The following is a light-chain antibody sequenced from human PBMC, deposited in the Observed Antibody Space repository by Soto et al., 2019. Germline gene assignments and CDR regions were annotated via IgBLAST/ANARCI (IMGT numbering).Light chain of an antibody. J-gene: IGLJ2*01. V-gene: IGLV4-69*01. CDR2: LNSDGSH. Sequence: QAVVTQSPSASASLGASVKLTCTLSSGHSSYAIAWHQQQPEKGPRYLMKLNSDGSHRKGDGIPDRFSGSSSGAERYLTISSLQYEDEADYYCQTWGTGTVVFGGGTKLTVL. CDR3: QTWGTGTVV. CDR1: SGHSSYA.